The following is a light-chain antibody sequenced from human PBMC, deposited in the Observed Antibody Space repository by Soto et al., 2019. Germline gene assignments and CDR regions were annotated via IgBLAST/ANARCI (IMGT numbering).Light chain of an antibody. J-gene: IGLJ2*01. CDR1: SNDIGGYNY. CDR2: EVS. CDR3: SSFSSITREV. V-gene: IGLV2-14*01. Sequence: QSALTQPASVSGSPGQSITISCTGTSNDIGGYNYVSWYQQHPGEAPKLIIYEVSNRPSGVSNRFSGSKSDNTASLTITGLQAEDEASYYCSSFSSITREVFGGGTKLTVL.